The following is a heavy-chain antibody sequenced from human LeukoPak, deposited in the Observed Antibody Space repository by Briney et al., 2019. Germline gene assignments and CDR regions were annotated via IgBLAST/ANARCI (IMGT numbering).Heavy chain of an antibody. V-gene: IGHV3-23*01. J-gene: IGHJ5*02. CDR1: GFTFSSYA. D-gene: IGHD2-2*01. CDR3: AKVLTREYQLPLNWFDP. Sequence: PGGSLRLSCGASGFTFSSYAMSWVRQAPGKGLEWVSAISGSGGSTYYADSVKGRFTISRDNSKNTLYLQMNSLRAEDTAVYYCAKVLTREYQLPLNWFDPWGQGTLVTVSS. CDR2: ISGSGGST.